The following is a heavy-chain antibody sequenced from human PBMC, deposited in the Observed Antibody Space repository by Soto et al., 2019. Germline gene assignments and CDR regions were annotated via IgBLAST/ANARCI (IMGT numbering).Heavy chain of an antibody. Sequence: SETLSLTCTVSSGSISSGGYYWSWIRQHPGKGLEWIGYIYYSGSTYYNPSLKSRVTISVDTPKNQFSLKLSSVTAADTAVYYCARKGMTTVIRHFDYWGQGTLVTVSS. V-gene: IGHV4-31*03. CDR3: ARKGMTTVIRHFDY. CDR1: SGSISSGGYY. J-gene: IGHJ4*02. D-gene: IGHD4-17*01. CDR2: IYYSGST.